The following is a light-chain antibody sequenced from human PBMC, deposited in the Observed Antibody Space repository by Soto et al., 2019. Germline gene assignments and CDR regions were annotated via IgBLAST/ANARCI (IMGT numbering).Light chain of an antibody. CDR3: QQYNHWPT. CDR1: QSVSSN. J-gene: IGKJ1*01. V-gene: IGKV3-15*01. Sequence: IVMTQSPATLSVSPGERATLSCRASQSVSSNLAWYHQKPGQAPRLLIYGASTRSTGIPARFSGSGSGTEFSLTIDSLQSEDSGVYYCQQYNHWPTFGHWTKVEIK. CDR2: GAS.